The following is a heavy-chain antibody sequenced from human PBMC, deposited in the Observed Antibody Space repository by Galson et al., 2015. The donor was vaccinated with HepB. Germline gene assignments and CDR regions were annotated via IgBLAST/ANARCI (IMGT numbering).Heavy chain of an antibody. J-gene: IGHJ4*02. CDR1: GFTFSNAW. CDR3: ASSDILTGYYPSVY. D-gene: IGHD3-9*01. CDR2: ISSSSSYI. Sequence: SLRLSCAASGFTFSNAWMSWVRQAPGKGLEWVSSISSSSSYIYYADSVKGRFTISRDNAKNSLYLQMNSLRAEDTAVYYCASSDILTGYYPSVYWGQGTLVTVSS. V-gene: IGHV3-21*01.